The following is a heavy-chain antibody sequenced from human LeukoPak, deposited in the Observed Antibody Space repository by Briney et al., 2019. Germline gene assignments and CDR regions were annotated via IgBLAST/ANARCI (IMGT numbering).Heavy chain of an antibody. J-gene: IGHJ4*02. CDR3: ILTTVATSIEY. D-gene: IGHD4-23*01. CDR1: GLTVNNSY. V-gene: IGHV3-53*01. Sequence: GGSLRLSCAVSGLTVNNSYVNWVRQAPGKGLEWVSVIHNTVRIHYADSVNGRFTISSDTSKNTVYLQMNGLRAEDTAVYYCILTTVATSIEYWGPGTLVTVSP. CDR2: IHNTVRI.